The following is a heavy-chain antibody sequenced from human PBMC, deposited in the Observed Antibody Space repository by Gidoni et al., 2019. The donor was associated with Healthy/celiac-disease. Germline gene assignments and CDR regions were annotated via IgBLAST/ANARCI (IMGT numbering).Heavy chain of an antibody. V-gene: IGHV4-59*01. J-gene: IGHJ6*03. CDR1: GVSISSYY. D-gene: IGHD5-18*01. CDR3: ARGYSYGYYYYYMDV. CDR2: IYYSGST. Sequence: QVQLQESGPGLVKPSETLSLTCTVSGVSISSYYWSWIRQPPGKGLEWIGYIYYSGSTNYNPSLKSRVTISVDTSKNQFSLKLSSVTAADTAVYYCARGYSYGYYYYYMDVWGKGTTVTVSS.